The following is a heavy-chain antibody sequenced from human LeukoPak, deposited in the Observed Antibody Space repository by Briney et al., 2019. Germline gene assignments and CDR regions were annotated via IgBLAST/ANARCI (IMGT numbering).Heavy chain of an antibody. CDR2: ISGSGGST. D-gene: IGHD6-19*01. Sequence: GGSLRLSCAASGFTFSSYAMSWVRQAPGKGLEWVSVISGSGGSTYYADSVKGRFTISRDNSMNTLYMQMNSLRAEDTAVYYCARGKQWLPFDYWGQGTLVTVSS. V-gene: IGHV3-23*01. J-gene: IGHJ4*02. CDR3: ARGKQWLPFDY. CDR1: GFTFSSYA.